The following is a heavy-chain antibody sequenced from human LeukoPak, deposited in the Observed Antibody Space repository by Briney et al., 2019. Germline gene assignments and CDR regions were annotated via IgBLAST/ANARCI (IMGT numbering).Heavy chain of an antibody. Sequence: GGPLRLSCAASGFTVSSNYMSWVRQAPGKGLEWVSVIYSGGSTYYADSVKGRFTISRDNSKNTLYLQMNSLRAEDTAVYYCAKDRYYYGSGSYYPPNDYWGQGTLVTVSS. D-gene: IGHD3-10*01. CDR1: GFTVSSNY. V-gene: IGHV3-53*05. CDR3: AKDRYYYGSGSYYPPNDY. J-gene: IGHJ4*02. CDR2: IYSGGST.